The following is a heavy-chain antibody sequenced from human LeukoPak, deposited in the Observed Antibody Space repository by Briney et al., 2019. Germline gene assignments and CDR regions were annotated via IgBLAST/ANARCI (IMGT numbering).Heavy chain of an antibody. J-gene: IGHJ4*02. Sequence: TSETLSLTCTVSGVSVTDYYWTWVRQPAGKGLEWIGRISLSGSTDYNPSLKSRVAISVDTSKNQFSLKLSSVTAADTAVYYCARIGRPGVVIYYFDYWGQGTLVTVSS. V-gene: IGHV4-4*07. CDR3: ARIGRPGVVIYYFDY. D-gene: IGHD3-3*01. CDR2: ISLSGST. CDR1: GVSVTDYY.